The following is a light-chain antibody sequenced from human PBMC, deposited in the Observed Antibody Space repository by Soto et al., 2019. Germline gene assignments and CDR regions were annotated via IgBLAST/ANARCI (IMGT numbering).Light chain of an antibody. CDR2: DAS. CDR1: QNINNY. Sequence: DILMTQSPSSLSASVGDRVTITCQASQNINNYLNWYQQKPGRAPKLLIYDASNSEAGVPSRFRGSGSGTDFTFTISRLQPEDISTYYCQRYENLTTFGQGTRLEIK. J-gene: IGKJ5*01. CDR3: QRYENLTT. V-gene: IGKV1-33*01.